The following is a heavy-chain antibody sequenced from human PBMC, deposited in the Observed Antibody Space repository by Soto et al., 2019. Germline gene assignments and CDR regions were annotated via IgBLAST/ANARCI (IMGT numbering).Heavy chain of an antibody. CDR3: ARSPYGDYPY. CDR2: ISSRSSTI. CDR1: GFTFSSYS. J-gene: IGHJ4*02. V-gene: IGHV3-48*02. Sequence: EVQLVESGGGLVQPGGSLRLSCAASGFTFSSYSMNWVRQAPGKGLEWVSYISSRSSTIYYADSVKGRFTISRDDAKNSVYLQMNSLRDEDTAVYYCARSPYGDYPYWGQGTLVTVSS. D-gene: IGHD4-17*01.